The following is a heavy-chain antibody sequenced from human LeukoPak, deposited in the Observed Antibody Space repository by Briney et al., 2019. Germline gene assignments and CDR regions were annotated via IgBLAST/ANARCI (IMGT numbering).Heavy chain of an antibody. J-gene: IGHJ4*02. CDR3: ARAMTTVTLGDY. CDR2: INPNSGGT. Sequence: SVKVSCKASRYTFTGYYMHWVRQGPGQGLEWMGWINPNSGGTNYAQKFQGRVTMTRDTSISTAYMELSRLRSDDTAVYYCARAMTTVTLGDYWGQGTLVTVSS. CDR1: RYTFTGYY. V-gene: IGHV1-2*02. D-gene: IGHD4-17*01.